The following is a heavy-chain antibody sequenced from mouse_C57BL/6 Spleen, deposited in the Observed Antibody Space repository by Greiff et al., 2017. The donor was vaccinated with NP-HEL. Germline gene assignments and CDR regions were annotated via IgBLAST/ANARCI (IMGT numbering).Heavy chain of an antibody. CDR2: IYPGDGDT. CDR1: GYAFSSSW. D-gene: IGHD1-1*01. V-gene: IGHV1-82*01. CDR3: AYYYGSSYGYFDV. Sequence: VKLQESGPELVKPGASVKISCKASGYAFSSSWMNWVKQRPGKGLEWIGRIYPGDGDTNYNGKFKGKATLTADKSSSTAYMQLSSLTSEDSAVYFCAYYYGSSYGYFDVWGTGTTVTVSS. J-gene: IGHJ1*03.